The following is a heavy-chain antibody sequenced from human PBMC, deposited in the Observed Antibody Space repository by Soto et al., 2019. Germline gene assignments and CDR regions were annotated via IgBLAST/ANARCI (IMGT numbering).Heavy chain of an antibody. CDR2: MNPNSGNT. Sequence: ASVKVSCKASGYTFTSYDINWVRQAPGQGLEWMGWMNPNSGNTGYAQKFQGRVTMTRNTSISTAYMELSSLRSEDTAVYYCATGAPNYYYYYMDVWGKGTTVTVSS. V-gene: IGHV1-8*01. CDR1: GYTFTSYD. J-gene: IGHJ6*03. CDR3: ATGAPNYYYYYMDV.